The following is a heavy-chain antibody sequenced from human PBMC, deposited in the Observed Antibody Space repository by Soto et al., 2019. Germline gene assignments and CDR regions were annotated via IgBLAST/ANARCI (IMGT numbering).Heavy chain of an antibody. CDR2: IYYSGST. CDR1: GGSISSSSYY. Sequence: SETLSLTCTVSGGSISSSSYYWGWFRQPPGKGLEWIGSIYYSGSTYYNPSLKSRVTISVDTSKNQFSLKLSSVTAADTAVYYCARTGYGEKDFDYWGQGTLVTVS. J-gene: IGHJ4*02. V-gene: IGHV4-39*01. D-gene: IGHD4-17*01. CDR3: ARTGYGEKDFDY.